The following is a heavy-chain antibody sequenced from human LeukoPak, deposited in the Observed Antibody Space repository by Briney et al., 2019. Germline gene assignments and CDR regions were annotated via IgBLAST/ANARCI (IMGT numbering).Heavy chain of an antibody. CDR3: AKDFTIVSTTQNYYYYMDV. Sequence: PGGSLRLSCAASGFTFSSYAMSWVRQAPGKGLEWVSAISGSGGSTYYADSVKGRFTISRDNSKNTLYLQMNSLRAEDTAVYYCAKDFTIVSTTQNYYYYMDVWGKGTTVTVSS. CDR2: ISGSGGST. J-gene: IGHJ6*03. D-gene: IGHD2-15*01. V-gene: IGHV3-23*01. CDR1: GFTFSSYA.